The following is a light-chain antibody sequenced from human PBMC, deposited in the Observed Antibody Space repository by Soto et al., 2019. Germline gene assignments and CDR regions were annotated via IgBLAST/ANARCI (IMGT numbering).Light chain of an antibody. Sequence: QSALTQPASVSGSPGQSITISCTGTSSDVGGYNYVSWYQQHPGKAPKLIIYEVTNRPSGVSDRFSGSKSGNTASLTISGLQAEDEADYYCASYTIISTLVFGGGTKLTVL. CDR1: SSDVGGYNY. CDR3: ASYTIISTLV. CDR2: EVT. V-gene: IGLV2-14*01. J-gene: IGLJ2*01.